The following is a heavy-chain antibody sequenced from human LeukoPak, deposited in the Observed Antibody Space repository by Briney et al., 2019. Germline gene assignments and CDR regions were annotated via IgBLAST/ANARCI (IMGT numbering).Heavy chain of an antibody. CDR3: ARDSGVSSSRYRGDAFDI. CDR2: TYYRSKWYN. J-gene: IGHJ3*02. D-gene: IGHD6-13*01. Sequence: SQTLSLTCAISGDSVSSNSAAWNWIRQSPSRGLEWLGRTYYRSKWYNDYAVSVKSRITINPDTSKNQFSLQLNSVTPEDTAVYYCARDSGVSSSRYRGDAFDIWGQGTMVTASS. V-gene: IGHV6-1*01. CDR1: GDSVSSNSAA.